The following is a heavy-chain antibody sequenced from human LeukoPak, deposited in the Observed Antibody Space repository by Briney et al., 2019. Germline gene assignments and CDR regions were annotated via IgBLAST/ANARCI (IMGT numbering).Heavy chain of an antibody. J-gene: IGHJ4*02. CDR2: ISMNVQTT. CDR1: GFTFTSHV. D-gene: IGHD1-1*01. CDR3: VREGLERRTNFDY. Sequence: GGSLRLSCSASGFTFTSHVMHWVRQAPGKGLQYVSGISMNVQTTYYAGSVKGRFTISRDSSKDTVYLQMNSLTAEDTAVYYCVREGLERRTNFDYWGQGTLVSVSS. V-gene: IGHV3-64D*06.